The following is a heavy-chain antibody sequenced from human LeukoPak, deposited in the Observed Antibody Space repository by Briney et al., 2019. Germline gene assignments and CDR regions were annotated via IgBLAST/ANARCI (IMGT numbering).Heavy chain of an antibody. Sequence: PGGSLRLSCAASGFTFSSYWMTWVRQTPGKGLEWVANIKQDGSEEYYVDSVKGRFIISRDNAKNSLNLQMNSLRAEDTAFYYCARDLRTGYTYGYPLDYWGQGTLVTVSS. J-gene: IGHJ4*02. CDR2: IKQDGSEE. CDR1: GFTFSSYW. D-gene: IGHD5-18*01. CDR3: ARDLRTGYTYGYPLDY. V-gene: IGHV3-7*01.